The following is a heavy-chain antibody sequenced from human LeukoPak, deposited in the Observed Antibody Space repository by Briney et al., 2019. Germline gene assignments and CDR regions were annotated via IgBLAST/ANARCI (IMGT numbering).Heavy chain of an antibody. Sequence: ASVRVSCTASGYTFTGYYMHWVRQAPGQGLEWMGWINPNSGGTNYAQKFQGRVTMTRDTSISTAYMELSRLRSDDTAVYYCARDSPVNSGSYPLDYWGQGTLVTVSS. CDR2: INPNSGGT. V-gene: IGHV1-2*02. J-gene: IGHJ4*02. CDR3: ARDSPVNSGSYPLDY. D-gene: IGHD1-26*01. CDR1: GYTFTGYY.